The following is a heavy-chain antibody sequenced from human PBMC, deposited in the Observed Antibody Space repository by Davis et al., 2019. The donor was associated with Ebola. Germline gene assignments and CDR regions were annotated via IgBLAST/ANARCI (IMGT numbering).Heavy chain of an antibody. CDR2: NVVGSGNT. CDR1: GFTFTSSA. Sequence: SVTVSRQPSGFTFTSSAMQWLRQARGQRLEWMGWNVVGSGNTNSAQKFQGRVTITRDMPTSTSYMDLRNLRSEETAVYYCAASAGTVGKFDYWGQGTLVTVSS. J-gene: IGHJ4*01. CDR3: AASAGTVGKFDY. D-gene: IGHD1-14*01. V-gene: IGHV1-58*02.